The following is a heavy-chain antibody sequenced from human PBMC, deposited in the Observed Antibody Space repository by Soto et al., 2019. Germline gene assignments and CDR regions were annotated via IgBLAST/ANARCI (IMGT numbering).Heavy chain of an antibody. Sequence: ASVKVSCKASGYTFTGYYMHWVRQAPGQGLEWMGWINPNSGGTNYAQKFQGWVTMTRDASISTAYMELSRLRSDDTAVYYCAREPHPYYDFWSGYSSYYYYGMDVWGQGTTVTVS. D-gene: IGHD3-3*01. V-gene: IGHV1-2*04. J-gene: IGHJ6*02. CDR1: GYTFTGYY. CDR2: INPNSGGT. CDR3: AREPHPYYDFWSGYSSYYYYGMDV.